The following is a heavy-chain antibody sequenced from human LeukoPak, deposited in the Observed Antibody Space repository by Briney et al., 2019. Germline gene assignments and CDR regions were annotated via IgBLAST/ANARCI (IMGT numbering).Heavy chain of an antibody. D-gene: IGHD4-23*01. CDR3: AKGDRSDYGGYYFDY. V-gene: IGHV3-7*02. CDR2: IKPDGSEK. Sequence: PGGSLRLSCVASGXTFSNYWMTWVRQAPGKGLEWVANIKPDGSEKHFVDSVKGRFTISRDNSKNTLYLQMNSLRAEDTAVYYCAKGDRSDYGGYYFDYWGQGTLVTVSS. CDR1: GXTFSNYW. J-gene: IGHJ4*02.